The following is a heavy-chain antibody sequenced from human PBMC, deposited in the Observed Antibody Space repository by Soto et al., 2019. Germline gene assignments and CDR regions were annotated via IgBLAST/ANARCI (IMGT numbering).Heavy chain of an antibody. CDR2: INHSGST. CDR3: ARDRVLSGQQLAFPLDY. Sequence: SETLSLTCAVYGGSFSGYYWSWIRQPPGKGLEWIGEINHSGSTNYNPSLKSRVTISVDTSKNQFSLKLSSVTAADTAVYYCARDRVLSGQQLAFPLDYWGQGTLVTVSS. J-gene: IGHJ4*02. D-gene: IGHD6-13*01. V-gene: IGHV4-34*01. CDR1: GGSFSGYY.